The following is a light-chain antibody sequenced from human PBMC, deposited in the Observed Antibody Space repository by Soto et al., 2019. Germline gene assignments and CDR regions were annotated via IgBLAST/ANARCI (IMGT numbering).Light chain of an antibody. CDR1: QSVLYSSNNENY. V-gene: IGKV4-1*01. CDR2: WAS. Sequence: DIVMTQSPDSLAVSLGERATINCKSSQSVLYSSNNENYLAWYQQKPGQPPKLLIYWASTRESGVPDRFSDSGSGTDFTLTISSLQAGDVAVYYCQQYYTSPITFGPGTKVDI. CDR3: QQYYTSPIT. J-gene: IGKJ3*01.